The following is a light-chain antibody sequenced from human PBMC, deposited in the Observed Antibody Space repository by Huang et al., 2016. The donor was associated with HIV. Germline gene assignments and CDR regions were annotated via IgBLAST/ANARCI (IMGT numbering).Light chain of an antibody. J-gene: IGKJ1*01. Sequence: DIVMAQSPGSLAVSLGERATLTCRSSQSVFSTSTNKDYLAWFQQKPGQPPKLLLFWSSTREVGVPDRFSCSGSGTHFTLTIGSLEADDAAIYYCQQYYASPQTFGQGTRV. CDR3: QQYYASPQT. CDR1: QSVFSTSTNKDY. V-gene: IGKV4-1*01. CDR2: WSS.